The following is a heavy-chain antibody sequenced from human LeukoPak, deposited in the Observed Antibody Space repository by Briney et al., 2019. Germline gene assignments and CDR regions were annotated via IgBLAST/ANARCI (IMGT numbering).Heavy chain of an antibody. CDR3: ARDKFAGAWLQGFDY. CDR2: IYSDGSP. CDR1: GFTVSSSY. J-gene: IGHJ4*02. V-gene: IGHV3-53*01. D-gene: IGHD5-24*01. Sequence: PGGSLRLSCAASGFTVSSSYMSWVRQAPGKGLEWVSVIYSDGSPYYADSVKGRFTISRDNSKNMLYLQMNSLRAEDTAVYYCARDKFAGAWLQGFDYWGQGTLITVSS.